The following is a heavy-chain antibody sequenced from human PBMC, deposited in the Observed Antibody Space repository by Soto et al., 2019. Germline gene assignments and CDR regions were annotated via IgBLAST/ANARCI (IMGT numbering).Heavy chain of an antibody. CDR3: ARDHIASGLTMPLGWFDP. CDR1: RFTFSSYA. V-gene: IGHV3-21*01. Sequence: KPGGSLRLSCTGSRFTFSSYAMNWVRQAPGKGLEWVSSISSSNSHIYYADSVKGRFTISRDNAKNSLYLQMNSLRVEDTAVYYCARDHIASGLTMPLGWFDPWGQGTLVTVSS. D-gene: IGHD3-10*01. J-gene: IGHJ5*02. CDR2: ISSSNSHI.